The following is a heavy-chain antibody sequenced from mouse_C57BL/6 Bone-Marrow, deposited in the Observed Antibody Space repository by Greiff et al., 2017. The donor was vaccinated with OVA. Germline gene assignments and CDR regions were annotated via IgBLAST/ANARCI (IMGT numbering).Heavy chain of an antibody. Sequence: DVQLQESGAELVRPGASVKLSCTASGFNIKDDYMHWVQQRPEQGLEWIGWIDPENGDTEYASKVQGQATITADKSSNTAYLQLSSLTSEDTAVYYCTTDDYGPFAYWGQGTLVTVSA. CDR3: TTDDYGPFAY. D-gene: IGHD2-4*01. CDR1: GFNIKDDY. J-gene: IGHJ3*01. CDR2: IDPENGDT. V-gene: IGHV14-4*01.